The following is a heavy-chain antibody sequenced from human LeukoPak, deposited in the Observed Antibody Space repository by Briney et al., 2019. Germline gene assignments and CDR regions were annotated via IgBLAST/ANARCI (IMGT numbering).Heavy chain of an antibody. CDR3: ARGGPGIAARRNYYMDV. CDR1: GGSFSGHY. Sequence: SETLSLTCAVSGGSFSGHYWNWIRQPPGKWLEWIGEINHGGSTNYSPSLKSRVTISVDTSKNQFSLKLSSVTAADTAVYYCARGGPGIAARRNYYMDVWGKGTTVTVSS. D-gene: IGHD6-13*01. CDR2: INHGGST. J-gene: IGHJ6*03. V-gene: IGHV4-34*01.